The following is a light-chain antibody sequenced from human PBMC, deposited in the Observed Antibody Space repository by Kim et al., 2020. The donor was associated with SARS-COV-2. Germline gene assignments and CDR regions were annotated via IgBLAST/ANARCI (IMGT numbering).Light chain of an antibody. CDR3: QQRSNWPPVS. V-gene: IGKV3-11*01. CDR2: DAS. J-gene: IGKJ4*01. Sequence: EVVLTQSPATLSLSPGERATLSCRASQSVDSYLAWYQQKPGQAPRLLIYDASNRATGIPARFSGSGSGTDFTLTIRSLEPEDSAVYYCQQRSNWPPVSFGGGTKLEI. CDR1: QSVDSY.